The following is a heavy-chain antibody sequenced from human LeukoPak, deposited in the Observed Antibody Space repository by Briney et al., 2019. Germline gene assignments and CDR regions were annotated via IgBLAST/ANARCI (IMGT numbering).Heavy chain of an antibody. Sequence: ASVKVSCEASGYTFTSYAMHWVRQAPGRRLEWMGWINAGNGNTKYSQKFQGRVTITRDTSASTAYMELSSLRSDDTAVYYCARDESGGSSLLPNFHYYYYGMDVWGQGTTVTVSS. D-gene: IGHD1-26*01. J-gene: IGHJ6*02. CDR1: GYTFTSYA. V-gene: IGHV1-3*01. CDR3: ARDESGGSSLLPNFHYYYYGMDV. CDR2: INAGNGNT.